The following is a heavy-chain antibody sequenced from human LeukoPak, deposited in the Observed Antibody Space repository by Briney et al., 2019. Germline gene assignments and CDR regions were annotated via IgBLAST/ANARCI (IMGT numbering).Heavy chain of an antibody. V-gene: IGHV3-7*01. CDR3: ARVPAADYYYYFHMDV. CDR1: GFTFSSYW. CDR2: IKQDGSKK. J-gene: IGHJ6*03. Sequence: GGSLRLFCATSGFTFSSYWVRWVRRARGKGLEGVGNIKQDGSKKCYVDSVKGRFTTSRDNTKNSLYLPMSSLRAEDTAVYYCARVPAADYYYYFHMDVWGKGTKVTVSS. D-gene: IGHD2-2*01.